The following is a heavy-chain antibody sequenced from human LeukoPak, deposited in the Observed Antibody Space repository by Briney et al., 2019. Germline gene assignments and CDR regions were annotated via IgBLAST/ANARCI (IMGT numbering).Heavy chain of an antibody. CDR3: AKGRNPAYYGMDV. CDR2: IYSGGST. Sequence: GGSLRLSCAASGFTISSNYMSWVRQAPGKGLEWVSVIYSGGSTYYTDSVKGRFTISRDNSKNTLYLQMNSLSAEDTAVYYCAKGRNPAYYGMDVWGHGTTITVSS. CDR1: GFTISSNY. J-gene: IGHJ6*02. V-gene: IGHV3-66*01. D-gene: IGHD2-2*01.